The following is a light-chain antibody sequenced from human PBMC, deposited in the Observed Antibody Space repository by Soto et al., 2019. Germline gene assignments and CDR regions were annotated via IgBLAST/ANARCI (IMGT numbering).Light chain of an antibody. Sequence: EIVLTQSPGTLSLSPGERATLSCRASQSITSSYLAWYQQKPGQAPRLLIYGASSRATGIPDRFSGSGSGTDFTLTIRRLEPEDFAVYYCQQHSSSSWTFGQGTKVESK. CDR2: GAS. J-gene: IGKJ1*01. CDR3: QQHSSSSWT. V-gene: IGKV3-20*01. CDR1: QSITSSY.